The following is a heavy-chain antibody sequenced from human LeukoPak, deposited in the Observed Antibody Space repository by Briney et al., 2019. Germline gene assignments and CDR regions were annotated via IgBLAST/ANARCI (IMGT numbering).Heavy chain of an antibody. CDR2: ISYEGSNK. J-gene: IGHJ4*02. D-gene: IGHD3-22*01. CDR1: GFTFSSYA. V-gene: IGHV3-30*01. CDR3: ARDRRDSSGYYLYYFDY. Sequence: GGSLRLSCAASGFTFSSYAMHWVRQAPGKGLEWVAVISYEGSNKYYADSVKGRFTISRDNSKNTLYLQMNSLRAEDTAVYYCARDRRDSSGYYLYYFDYWGQGTLVTVSS.